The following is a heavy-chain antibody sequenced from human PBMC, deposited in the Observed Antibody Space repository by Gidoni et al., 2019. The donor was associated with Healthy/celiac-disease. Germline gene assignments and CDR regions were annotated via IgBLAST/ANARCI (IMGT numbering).Heavy chain of an antibody. CDR1: GFTFSSYG. V-gene: IGHV3-30*18. CDR3: AKDEVVNYSSDY. CDR2: ISYDGSNK. D-gene: IGHD2-21*01. Sequence: QVQLVEYGGGVVQPGRSLRLSCTAPGFTFSSYGMHWVRQAPGKGLEWVSVISYDGSNKYYADSVKGRFTISRDNSKNTLYLQMNSLRAEDTAVYYCAKDEVVNYSSDYWGQGTLVTVSS. J-gene: IGHJ4*02.